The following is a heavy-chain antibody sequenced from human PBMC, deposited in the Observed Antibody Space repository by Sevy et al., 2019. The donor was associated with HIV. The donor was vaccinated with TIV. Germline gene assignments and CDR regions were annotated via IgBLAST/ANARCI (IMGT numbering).Heavy chain of an antibody. CDR2: MNPNSGNT. V-gene: IGHV1-8*03. D-gene: IGHD3-10*01. CDR1: GYTFTSYD. J-gene: IGHJ6*03. CDR3: AGGLYGSGSYYRKRGESYYYYMDV. Sequence: ASVKVSCKASGYTFTSYDINWVRQATGQGLEWMGWMNPNSGNTGYAQKFQGRVTITRNTSISTAYMERSSLRSEDTAVYYCAGGLYGSGSYYRKRGESYYYYMDVWGKGTTVTVSS.